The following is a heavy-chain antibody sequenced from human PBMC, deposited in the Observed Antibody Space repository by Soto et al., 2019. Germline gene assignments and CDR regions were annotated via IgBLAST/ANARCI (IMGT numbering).Heavy chain of an antibody. V-gene: IGHV1-69*13. CDR3: ARSRQKNLGYCSGGSCQYGMDV. Sequence: GASVKVSCKASGGTFSSYAISWVRQAPGQGLEWMGGIIPIFGTANYAQKFQGRVTITADESTSTAYMELSSLRSEDTAVYYCARSRQKNLGYCSGGSCQYGMDVWGQGTTVTVSS. CDR2: IIPIFGTA. D-gene: IGHD2-15*01. CDR1: GGTFSSYA. J-gene: IGHJ6*02.